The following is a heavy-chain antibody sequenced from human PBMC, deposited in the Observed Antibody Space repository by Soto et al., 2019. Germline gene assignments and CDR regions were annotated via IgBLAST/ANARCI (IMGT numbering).Heavy chain of an antibody. J-gene: IGHJ6*02. CDR1: GGSITSSY. V-gene: IGHV4-59*01. CDR2: IYDTGISGYTPST. CDR3: ARGEDAFFYYGLDV. Sequence: SETLSLTCTVSGGSITSSYWSWIRRPPGKGLEWIAYIYDTGISGYTPSTSYNPSLKSRVTMPVDTSKSQFSLKLTSVTAADTAVYYCARGEDAFFYYGLDVWGQGITVTVSS.